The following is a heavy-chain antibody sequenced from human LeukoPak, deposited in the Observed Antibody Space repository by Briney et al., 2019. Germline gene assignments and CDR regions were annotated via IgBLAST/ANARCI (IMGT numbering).Heavy chain of an antibody. CDR2: ISGSSSTI. Sequence: PGGSLRLSCAASGFTFSSYSMNWVRQAPGKGLEWVSYISGSSSTIYYADSVKGRFTISRDNAKNSLYLQMNSLRAEDTAVYYCAKVWTPGEQYFFFDYWGQGTLVTVSS. V-gene: IGHV3-48*01. D-gene: IGHD2/OR15-2a*01. J-gene: IGHJ4*02. CDR3: AKVWTPGEQYFFFDY. CDR1: GFTFSSYS.